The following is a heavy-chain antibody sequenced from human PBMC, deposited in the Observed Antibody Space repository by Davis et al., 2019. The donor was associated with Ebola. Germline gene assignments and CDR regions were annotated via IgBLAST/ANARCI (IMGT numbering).Heavy chain of an antibody. Sequence: AASVKVSCKASGYTFTRYGITWVRQAPGQGLEWMPWISAYNGKTNYAQKFQGRVTMTTDTSTSTAYMELRSLRSDDTAVYYCARDIAMIRGGWFDHWGQGTLVSVSS. CDR1: GYTFTRYG. CDR3: ARDIAMIRGGWFDH. V-gene: IGHV1-18*01. J-gene: IGHJ5*02. D-gene: IGHD3-16*01. CDR2: ISAYNGKT.